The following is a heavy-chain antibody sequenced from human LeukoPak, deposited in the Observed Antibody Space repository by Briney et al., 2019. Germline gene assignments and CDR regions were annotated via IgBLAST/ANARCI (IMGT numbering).Heavy chain of an antibody. CDR3: ARDTKYAFDN. CDR2: IGISSGNT. J-gene: IGHJ4*02. V-gene: IGHV3-48*01. Sequence: SGGSLRLPCAASGFTFSDYSMNWVRQAPGRGLEWISYIGISSGNTKYADSVKGRFTISGDKAKNSLYLQMNSLRVEDTAVYYCARDTKYAFDNWGQGTLVTVSS. D-gene: IGHD2-2*01. CDR1: GFTFSDYS.